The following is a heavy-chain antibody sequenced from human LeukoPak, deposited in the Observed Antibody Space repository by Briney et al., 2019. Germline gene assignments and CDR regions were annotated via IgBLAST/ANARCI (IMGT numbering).Heavy chain of an antibody. Sequence: SETLSLTCAVYGGSFSGSYWSWIRRPPGKGLEWIGEINHSGSTNYNPSLKSRVTTSVDTSKNQFSLKLSSVTAADTALYYCASRLRYPYYYYMDVWGKGTTVTVSS. CDR1: GGSFSGSY. V-gene: IGHV4-34*01. D-gene: IGHD3-9*01. CDR2: INHSGST. J-gene: IGHJ6*03. CDR3: ASRLRYPYYYYMDV.